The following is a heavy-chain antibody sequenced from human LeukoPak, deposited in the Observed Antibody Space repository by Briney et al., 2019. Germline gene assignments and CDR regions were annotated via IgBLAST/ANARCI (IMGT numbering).Heavy chain of an antibody. Sequence: GGSLRLSCAASGFTFSSHWMTWVRQAPGKGLEFVANLNQDGNVWNYVDSVRGRFTISRDNAKNSVHLQLNSLRVEDTAVYYCARAWGWTTFDSWGQGTLVAVSS. CDR1: GFTFSSHW. D-gene: IGHD3-16*01. CDR2: LNQDGNVW. CDR3: ARAWGWTTFDS. V-gene: IGHV3-7*01. J-gene: IGHJ4*02.